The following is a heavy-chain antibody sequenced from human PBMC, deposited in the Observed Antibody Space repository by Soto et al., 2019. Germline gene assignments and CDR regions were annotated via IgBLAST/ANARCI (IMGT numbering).Heavy chain of an antibody. V-gene: IGHV3-53*01. CDR1: GFSVSSNY. CDR3: ARHRHPRGTVGATSPLDP. Sequence: VGSLRLSCAISGFSVSSNYLSWVRQAPGKGLEWVSVHYSGGSTYYADSVQGRFTISRDKSNNTLYLQMRRVRAEDTAVYFCARHRHPRGTVGATSPLDPWGQGTQVTVSS. J-gene: IGHJ5*02. D-gene: IGHD1-26*01. CDR2: HYSGGST.